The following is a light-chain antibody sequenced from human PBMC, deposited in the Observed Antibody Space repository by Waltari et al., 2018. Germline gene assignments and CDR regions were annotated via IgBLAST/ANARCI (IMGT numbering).Light chain of an antibody. Sequence: EIVLTQSPGTLSLSPGDKATISCRASQSLGNNYLAWYQQRPGQSPRLLIYDIFYRATGIPDKFSGSGSGTDFTLTISRLEPEDVAVYYCQQYNTPLTFGGGTTV. CDR3: QQYNTPLT. CDR1: QSLGNNY. CDR2: DIF. J-gene: IGKJ4*01. V-gene: IGKV3-20*01.